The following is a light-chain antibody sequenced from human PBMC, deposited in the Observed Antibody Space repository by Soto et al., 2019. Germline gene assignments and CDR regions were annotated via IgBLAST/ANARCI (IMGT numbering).Light chain of an antibody. CDR1: QKINSW. CDR2: DVS. J-gene: IGKJ1*01. Sequence: DIQLTQSPSTLSASVGDRVTITCRASQKINSWLAWYQHKPGTAPKLLIHDVSSLESGVPSRFSGSEFGTEYTLTISSLQPDDFATYYCQQYDTNTAAFGQGTKVEIK. V-gene: IGKV1-5*01. CDR3: QQYDTNTAA.